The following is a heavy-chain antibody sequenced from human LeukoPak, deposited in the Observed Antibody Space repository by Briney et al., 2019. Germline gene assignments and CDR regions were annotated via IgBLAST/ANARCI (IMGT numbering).Heavy chain of an antibody. V-gene: IGHV4-59*08. D-gene: IGHD2-21*02. J-gene: IGHJ3*01. CDR3: ARRSVVTAINFDAFDF. CDR1: GGSISTYY. CDR2: IYYTGST. Sequence: PSETLSLTCTVSGGSISTYYWSWIRQPPGKGLQWIGYIYYTGSTNYNPSLKSRVTISVDTSKNQFSLKLNSVTAADTAVYYCARRSVVTAINFDAFDFWGQGTMVTVSS.